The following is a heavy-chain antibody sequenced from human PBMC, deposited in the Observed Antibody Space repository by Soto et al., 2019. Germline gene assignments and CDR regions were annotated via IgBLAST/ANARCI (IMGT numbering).Heavy chain of an antibody. Sequence: SGGSLRLSCAASGFTFSSYGMHWVRQAPGKGLEWVAVIWYDGSNKYYADSVKGRFTISRDNSKNTLYLQMNSLRAEDTAVYYCARDPPSYYDFWSGYSGLNYYYGMDVWGQGTTVTVSS. CDR2: IWYDGSNK. J-gene: IGHJ6*02. D-gene: IGHD3-3*01. CDR1: GFTFSSYG. CDR3: ARDPPSYYDFWSGYSGLNYYYGMDV. V-gene: IGHV3-33*01.